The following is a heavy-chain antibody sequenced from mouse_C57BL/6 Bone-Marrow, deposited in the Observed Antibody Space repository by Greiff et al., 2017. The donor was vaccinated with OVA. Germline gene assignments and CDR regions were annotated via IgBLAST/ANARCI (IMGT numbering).Heavy chain of an antibody. V-gene: IGHV5-6*01. Sequence: EVNVVESGGDLVKPGGSLKLSCAASGSTFRSYGMSWFRQTPDKRLEWVATISSGGSYTYYPDSVKGRFTISKDNAKNTLYLQMSSLKSEDTAMYYCARHPSYYGSSLYYFDYWGQGTTLTVSS. J-gene: IGHJ2*01. CDR1: GSTFRSYG. CDR3: ARHPSYYGSSLYYFDY. D-gene: IGHD1-1*01. CDR2: ISSGGSYT.